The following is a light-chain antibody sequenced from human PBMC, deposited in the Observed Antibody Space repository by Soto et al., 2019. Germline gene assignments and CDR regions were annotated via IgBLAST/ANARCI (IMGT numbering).Light chain of an antibody. Sequence: EIVLTQSPATLSLSPGEGATLPGRASQRVGGSLAWYQQKPGQAPRLVINDASNRATGIPARFSGSGSGTDFTLTISSLEPEDFAVYYCQQRSNWPITFGQGTRLEIK. V-gene: IGKV3-11*01. J-gene: IGKJ5*01. CDR3: QQRSNWPIT. CDR1: QRVGGS. CDR2: DAS.